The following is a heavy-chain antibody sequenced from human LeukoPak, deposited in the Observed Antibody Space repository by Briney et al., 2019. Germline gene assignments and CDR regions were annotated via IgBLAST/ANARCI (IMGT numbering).Heavy chain of an antibody. CDR2: ICYSGST. CDR3: ARAADPGYCSSTSCYDPYYYMDV. CDR1: GGSISIHY. Sequence: PSETLSLTCTVSGGSISIHYWSWIRQPPGKGLEWIGYICYSGSTNYNPSLKTRVTISVDKSKTQYSLKLSSVTAADTAVYYCARAADPGYCSSTSCYDPYYYMDVWGKGTTVTVSS. D-gene: IGHD2-2*01. J-gene: IGHJ6*03. V-gene: IGHV4-59*11.